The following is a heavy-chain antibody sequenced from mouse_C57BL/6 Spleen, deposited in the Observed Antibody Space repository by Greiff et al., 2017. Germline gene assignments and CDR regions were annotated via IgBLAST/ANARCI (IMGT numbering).Heavy chain of an antibody. CDR2: ISYDGSN. CDR3: ASPYYGDYYAMDY. D-gene: IGHD1-2*01. V-gene: IGHV3-6*01. Sequence: EVQLQQSGPGLVKPSQSLSLTCSVTGYSITSGYYWTWIRQFPGNKLEWMGYISYDGSNNYNPSLKNRISITRDTSKNQFFLKLNSVTTEDTATYYCASPYYGDYYAMDYWGQGTSVTVSS. CDR1: GYSITSGYY. J-gene: IGHJ4*01.